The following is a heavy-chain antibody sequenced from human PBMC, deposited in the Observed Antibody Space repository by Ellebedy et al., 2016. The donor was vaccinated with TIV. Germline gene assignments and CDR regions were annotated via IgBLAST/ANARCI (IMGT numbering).Heavy chain of an antibody. D-gene: IGHD3-9*01. CDR2: TSGSSDSR. J-gene: IGHJ4*02. V-gene: IGHV3-23*01. CDR1: GFTFSNYA. Sequence: GESLKISCAASGFTFSNYAMNWVRQAPGKGPEWVSVTSGSSDSRDYADSVKGRFTISRDNSKSTLYLEMKGLRVEDTAVYYCAREQSPYYEILTGSFDYWGQGALVTVSS. CDR3: AREQSPYYEILTGSFDY.